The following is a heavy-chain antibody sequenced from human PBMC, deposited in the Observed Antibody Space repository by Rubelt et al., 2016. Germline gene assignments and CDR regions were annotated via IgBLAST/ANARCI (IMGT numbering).Heavy chain of an antibody. V-gene: IGHV1-69*04. Sequence: SWVRQAPGQGIEWMGRNIPILGIANYAQKFQGRVTITADKSTSTAYMELSSLRSEDTAVYYCARVGTAMVTTWGQVTLVTVSS. CDR3: ARVGTAMVTT. D-gene: IGHD5-18*01. J-gene: IGHJ5*02. CDR2: NIPILGIA.